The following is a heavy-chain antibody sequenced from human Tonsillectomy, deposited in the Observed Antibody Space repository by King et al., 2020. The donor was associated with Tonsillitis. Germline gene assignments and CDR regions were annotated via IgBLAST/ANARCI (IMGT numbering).Heavy chain of an antibody. CDR3: ARAVGNPYYYYMDV. J-gene: IGHJ6*03. CDR1: GGSISSGSYY. Sequence: VPLQESGPGLVKPSQTLSLTCTVSGGSISSGSYYWSWIRQPAGKGLEWIGRIYTSGSTNYNPSLKSRVTMSVDTSKNQFSLKLSSVTAADTAVYYCARAVGNPYYYYMDVWGKGTTVTVSS. V-gene: IGHV4-61*02. CDR2: IYTSGST. D-gene: IGHD4-23*01.